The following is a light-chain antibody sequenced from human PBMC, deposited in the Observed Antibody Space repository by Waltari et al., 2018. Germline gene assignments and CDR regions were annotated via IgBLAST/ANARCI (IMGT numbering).Light chain of an antibody. V-gene: IGKV1-39*01. CDR2: FKS. J-gene: IGKJ2*01. CDR3: QQSYGPPYT. CDR1: QSISKY. Sequence: DIQMTQSPSSLSASLGARVTITCRANQSISKYLNWYQQRPGKAPELLVYFKSSLQSGVPSRFSGSGSGTDFTLTINTLQPEDFATYFCQQSYGPPYTFGQGTRLEIK.